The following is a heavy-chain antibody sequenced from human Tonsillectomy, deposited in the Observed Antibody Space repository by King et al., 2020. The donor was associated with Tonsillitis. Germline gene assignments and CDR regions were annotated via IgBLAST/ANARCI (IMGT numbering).Heavy chain of an antibody. CDR1: GFAFSSFS. CDR2: ISRDGSSE. Sequence: VQLVQSGGGVVQPGQSLRLSCAASGFAFSSFSMHWVRQAPGKGLEWVAVISRDGSSEYYADSVKGRFTISRDNSKNTLYFQMNTLTSADAAVYYCASNIIDAGDTNFDYWGQGTLVTVSS. CDR3: ASNIIDAGDTNFDY. D-gene: IGHD2/OR15-2a*01. V-gene: IGHV3-30*04. J-gene: IGHJ4*02.